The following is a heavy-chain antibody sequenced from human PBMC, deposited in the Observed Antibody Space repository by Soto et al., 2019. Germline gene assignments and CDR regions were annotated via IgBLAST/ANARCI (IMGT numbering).Heavy chain of an antibody. J-gene: IGHJ6*02. D-gene: IGHD6-6*01. CDR1: SDSMNRGGYY. Sequence: PSETLALTCSVSSDSMNRGGYYWSWIRQHPGKGLEWIGYIYSNGDTYYNPSLKSRVTISVDTSKNHFSLNLTSVTAADTAVYYCARRGGSSSGYYYYAMDVWGQGTTVTVSS. CDR3: ARRGGSSSGYYYYAMDV. V-gene: IGHV4-31*03. CDR2: IYSNGDT.